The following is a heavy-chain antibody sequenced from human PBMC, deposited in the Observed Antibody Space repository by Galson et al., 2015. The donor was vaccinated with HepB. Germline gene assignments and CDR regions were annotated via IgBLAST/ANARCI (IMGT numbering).Heavy chain of an antibody. CDR2: INPNSGGT. D-gene: IGHD5-18*01. CDR3: ARDLKYSYGYHGAQGVGY. Sequence: SVKVSCKASGYTFTGYYMHWVRQAPGQGLEWMGWINPNSGGTNYAQKFQGRVTMTRDTSISTAYMELSRLRSDDTAVYYCARDLKYSYGYHGAQGVGYWGQGTLVTVSS. CDR1: GYTFTGYY. J-gene: IGHJ4*02. V-gene: IGHV1-2*02.